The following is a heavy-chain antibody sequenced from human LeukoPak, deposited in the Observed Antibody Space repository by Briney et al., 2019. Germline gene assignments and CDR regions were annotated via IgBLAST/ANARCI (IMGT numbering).Heavy chain of an antibody. J-gene: IGHJ6*03. CDR2: INPNSGGT. V-gene: IGHV1-2*02. Sequence: ASVKVSCKASGYTFTSYGISWVRQAPGQGLEWMGWINPNSGGTNYAQKFQGRVTMTRDTSISTAYMELSRLRSDDTAVYYCARDVGPYYYYYMDVWGKGTTVTVSS. CDR3: ARDVGPYYYYYMDV. D-gene: IGHD1-26*01. CDR1: GYTFTSYG.